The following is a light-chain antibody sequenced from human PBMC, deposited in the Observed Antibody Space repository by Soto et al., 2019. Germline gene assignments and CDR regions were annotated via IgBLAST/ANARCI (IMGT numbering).Light chain of an antibody. CDR1: SSDVDDYRY. CDR2: DGT. V-gene: IGLV2-11*01. CDR3: CSYVTTPEI. Sequence: QSALAQPRSVSGSPGQLLTISCTGTSSDVDDYRYVPWYQQYPGKAPKLVIYDGTKRPSGVPDRFSGSNSGNTASLTISGLQAEDEADYYCCSYVTTPEIFGTGTKV. J-gene: IGLJ1*01.